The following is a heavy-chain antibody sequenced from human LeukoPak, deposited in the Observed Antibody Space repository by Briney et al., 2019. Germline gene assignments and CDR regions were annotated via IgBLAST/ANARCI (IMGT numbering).Heavy chain of an antibody. CDR3: ARSEPRNTWSHFDS. V-gene: IGHV4-4*07. CDR2: IHTSGTT. CDR1: GGSISSYY. J-gene: IGHJ4*02. D-gene: IGHD1/OR15-1a*01. Sequence: PSETLSHTCSVSGGSISSYYWSWIRQPAGKGLEWVGRIHTSGTTNYNPSLKSRLIMSVDTSKNQFSLKLTSVTAADTALYYCARSEPRNTWSHFDSWGQGTLVTVSS.